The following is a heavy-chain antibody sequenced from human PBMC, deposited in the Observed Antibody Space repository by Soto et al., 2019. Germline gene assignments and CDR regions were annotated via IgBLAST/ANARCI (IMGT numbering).Heavy chain of an antibody. Sequence: GASVKVSCKASGYTFTSYYMHWVRQAPGQGLEWMGIINPSGGSTSYAQKFQGRVTMTRDTSTSTVYMELSSLRSEDTAVYYCARDLGYYDSSGYYPGYWGPGTLVTVSS. V-gene: IGHV1-46*01. CDR2: INPSGGST. D-gene: IGHD3-22*01. J-gene: IGHJ4*02. CDR1: GYTFTSYY. CDR3: ARDLGYYDSSGYYPGY.